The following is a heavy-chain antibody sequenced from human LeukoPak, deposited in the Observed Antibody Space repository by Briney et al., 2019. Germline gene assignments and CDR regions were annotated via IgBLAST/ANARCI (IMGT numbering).Heavy chain of an antibody. CDR2: INPNSGET. J-gene: IGHJ4*02. Sequence: ASVKVSCKASGFTFTGAYTHWVRQAPGQGLEWMGWINPNSGETEFAQKFQGRVPLSRATSISTAFMDLGGLRSDDTAIYYCARVHFNSGYDCLGQGSLVPVSS. D-gene: IGHD3-9*01. V-gene: IGHV1-2*02. CDR3: ARVHFNSGYDC. CDR1: GFTFTGAY.